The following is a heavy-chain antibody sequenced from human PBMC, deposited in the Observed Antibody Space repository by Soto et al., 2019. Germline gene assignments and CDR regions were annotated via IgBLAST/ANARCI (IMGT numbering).Heavy chain of an antibody. D-gene: IGHD3-16*01. J-gene: IGHJ5*02. CDR1: GFTFSSYG. CDR2: ISYDGSNK. Sequence: QVQLVESGGGVVQPGRSLRLSCAASGFTFSSYGMYWVRQAPGKGLEWVAVISYDGSNKYYADSVKGRFTISRDNSKNTLYLQMNSLRAEDTAVYYCAKGKYPIMITFGGVYTWGQGTLVTVSS. V-gene: IGHV3-30*18. CDR3: AKGKYPIMITFGGVYT.